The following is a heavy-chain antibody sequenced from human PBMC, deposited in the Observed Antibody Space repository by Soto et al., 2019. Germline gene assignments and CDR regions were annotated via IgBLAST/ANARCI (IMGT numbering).Heavy chain of an antibody. J-gene: IGHJ6*02. CDR3: ARARSGWYGNYYYYGMDV. CDR2: IYYSGST. V-gene: IGHV4-59*01. CDR1: GGSISSYY. Sequence: SETLSLTCTVSGGSISSYYWSWIRQPPGKGLEWIGYIYYSGSTNYNPSLKSRVTISVDMSKNQFSLKLSSVTAADTAVYYCARARSGWYGNYYYYGMDVWGQGTTVTVSS. D-gene: IGHD6-19*01.